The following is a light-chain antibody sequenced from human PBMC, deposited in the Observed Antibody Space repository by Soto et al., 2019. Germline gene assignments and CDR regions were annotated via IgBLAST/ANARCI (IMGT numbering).Light chain of an antibody. J-gene: IGLJ1*01. V-gene: IGLV2-14*01. Sequence: QSVLTQPRSVSGSPGQSVTISCTGTNSDVGTFYFVSWYQQYPDKGPKLIIYEATDRPSGVSNRFSGSKSGNTASLTISGLQAEDEAEYYCSSYTNINTRACVFGTGTKVTVL. CDR1: NSDVGTFYF. CDR2: EAT. CDR3: SSYTNINTRACV.